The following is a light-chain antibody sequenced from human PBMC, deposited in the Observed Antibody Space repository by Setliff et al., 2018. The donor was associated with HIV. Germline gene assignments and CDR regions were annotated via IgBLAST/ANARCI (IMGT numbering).Light chain of an antibody. CDR3: QVWDSSSDHSYV. CDR2: YDS. V-gene: IGLV3-21*04. J-gene: IGLJ1*01. Sequence: SYALTQPPSVSVAPGKTARITCGGNNIGRKSVHWYQQKPGQAPVLVIYYDSDRPSGIPERFSGSNSGNTATLTISRVEAGDEADYYCQVWDSSSDHSYVFGTGTKVTVL. CDR1: NIGRKS.